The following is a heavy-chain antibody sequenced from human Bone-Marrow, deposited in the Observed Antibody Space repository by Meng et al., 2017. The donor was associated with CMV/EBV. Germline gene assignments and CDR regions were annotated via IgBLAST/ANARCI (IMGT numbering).Heavy chain of an antibody. CDR2: INWNGGST. CDR1: GFTFDDYG. Sequence: GGSLRLSCAASGFTFDDYGMSWVRQAPGKGLEWVSGINWNGGSTGYADSVKGRFTISRDNAKNSLYLQMNSLRAEDTALYYCARDSGDCTNGVCYTGEFDYWGQGTLVTVYS. V-gene: IGHV3-20*04. CDR3: ARDSGDCTNGVCYTGEFDY. J-gene: IGHJ4*02. D-gene: IGHD2-8*01.